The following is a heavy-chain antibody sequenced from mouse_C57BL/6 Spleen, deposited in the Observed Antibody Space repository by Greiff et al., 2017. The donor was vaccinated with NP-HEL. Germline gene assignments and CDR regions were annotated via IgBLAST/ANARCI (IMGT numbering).Heavy chain of an antibody. Sequence: EVQRVESGGGLVKPGGSLKLSCAASGFTFSSYAMSWVRQTPEKRLEWVATISDGGSYTYYPDNVKGRFTISRDNAKNNLYLQMSHLKSEDTAMYYCASRTTVVATDAMDYWGQGTSVTVSS. V-gene: IGHV5-4*01. D-gene: IGHD1-1*01. CDR2: ISDGGSYT. CDR1: GFTFSSYA. CDR3: ASRTTVVATDAMDY. J-gene: IGHJ4*01.